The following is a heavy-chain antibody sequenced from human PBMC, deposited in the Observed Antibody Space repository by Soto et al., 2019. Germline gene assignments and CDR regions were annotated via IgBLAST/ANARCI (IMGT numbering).Heavy chain of an antibody. CDR1: GYSFANYW. Sequence: GESLKISCKGSGYSFANYWIGWVRQMPGKGLEWMGIIYPGDSDTRYSPSFQGQVTISADKSISTAYLQWSSLKASDTAMYYCARLASLCTNGVCRRITQDFDPWGQGTLVTVS. J-gene: IGHJ5*02. CDR2: IYPGDSDT. D-gene: IGHD2-8*01. V-gene: IGHV5-51*01. CDR3: ARLASLCTNGVCRRITQDFDP.